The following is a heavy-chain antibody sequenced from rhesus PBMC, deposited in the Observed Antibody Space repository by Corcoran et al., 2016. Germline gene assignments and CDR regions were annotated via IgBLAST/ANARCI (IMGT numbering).Heavy chain of an antibody. Sequence: QVQLQQWGEGLVKPSETLSLTCAVYGGSVSGYWWGWIRQPPGKGLEWFGRSRSGGSTNYHPSLRSRVTISIDTSKDQFSLKLSSVTAADTAVYYCARDHPGSSGFFDYWGQGVLVTVSS. CDR2: SRSGGST. J-gene: IGHJ4*01. CDR3: ARDHPGSSGFFDY. D-gene: IGHD6-31*01. CDR1: GGSVSGYW. V-gene: IGHV4-160*01.